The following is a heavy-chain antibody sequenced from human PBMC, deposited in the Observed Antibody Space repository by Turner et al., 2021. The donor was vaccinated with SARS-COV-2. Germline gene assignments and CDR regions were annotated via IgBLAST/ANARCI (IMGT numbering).Heavy chain of an antibody. D-gene: IGHD6-6*01. CDR2: IKQDGSER. CDR1: AFPFSSYW. J-gene: IGHJ3*02. CDR3: ARVYSSSSGRNAFDI. Sequence: EVQLVESGGGLVQPGGYLRLSCAAYAFPFSSYWMTWVRQAPGKGLEWVANIKQDGSERYYVDSVKGRFTISRDNARNSLYLQMNSLRAEDTAVYYCARVYSSSSGRNAFDIWGQGTMVTVSS. V-gene: IGHV3-7*01.